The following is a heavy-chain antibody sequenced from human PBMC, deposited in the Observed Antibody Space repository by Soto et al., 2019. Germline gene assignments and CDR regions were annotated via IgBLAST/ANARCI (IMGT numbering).Heavy chain of an antibody. D-gene: IGHD6-13*01. CDR1: GGSFSGYY. CDR3: ARTSIGYSSSENYYYGMDV. Sequence: ASETLSLTCAVYGGSFSGYYWSWIRQPPGKGLEWIGEINHSGSTNYNPSLKSRVTISVDTSKNQFSLKLSSVTAADTAVYYCARTSIGYSSSENYYYGMDVWGQGTTVTVSS. CDR2: INHSGST. J-gene: IGHJ6*02. V-gene: IGHV4-34*01.